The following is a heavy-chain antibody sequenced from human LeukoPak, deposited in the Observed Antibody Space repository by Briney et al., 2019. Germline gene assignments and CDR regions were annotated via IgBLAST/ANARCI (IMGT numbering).Heavy chain of an antibody. CDR3: AKDRVGACGY. D-gene: IGHD1-26*01. V-gene: IGHV3-30*18. CDR2: ISYDGSNK. CDR1: GFTFSSYG. J-gene: IGHJ4*02. Sequence: GGSLRLSCAASGFTFSSYGMHWVRQAPGKGLEWVAVISYDGSNKYYADSVKGRFTISRDNSKNTLYLQMNSLRAEDTAVYYCAKDRVGACGYWGQGTLVTVSS.